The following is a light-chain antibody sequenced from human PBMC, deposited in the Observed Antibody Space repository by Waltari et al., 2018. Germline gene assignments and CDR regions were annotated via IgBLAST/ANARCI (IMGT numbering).Light chain of an antibody. CDR1: SEFSPFA. CDR2: LNSDGSH. Sequence: QVVLTQSPSASASLGASVKLTCPLNSEFSPFAIAWHHLQPEQGPRYLMRLNSDGSHTRGDGIPDRFSGSSSGAERYLTISSLQSDDEADYYCQTWGTGIYWIFGGGTKLTVL. V-gene: IGLV4-69*02. CDR3: QTWGTGIYWI. J-gene: IGLJ3*02.